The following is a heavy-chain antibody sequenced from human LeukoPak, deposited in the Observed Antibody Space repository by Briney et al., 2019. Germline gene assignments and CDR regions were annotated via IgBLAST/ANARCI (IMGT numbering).Heavy chain of an antibody. J-gene: IGHJ4*02. CDR1: GDSISRSTYY. Sequence: PSETLSLTCTVSGDSISRSTYYWAWIRQPPGKGLEWIGEIYHSGSTNYNPSLKSRVTISVDKSKNQFSLKLSSVTAADTAVYYCARVGYGVRDFDYWGQGTLVTVSS. CDR3: ARVGYGVRDFDY. V-gene: IGHV4-39*07. CDR2: IYHSGST. D-gene: IGHD5-18*01.